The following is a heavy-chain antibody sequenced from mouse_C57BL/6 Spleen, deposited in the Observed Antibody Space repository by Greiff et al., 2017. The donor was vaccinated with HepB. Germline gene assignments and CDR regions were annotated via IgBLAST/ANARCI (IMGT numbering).Heavy chain of an antibody. Sequence: EVQGVESGEGLVKPGGSLKLSCAASGFTFSSYAMSWVRQTPEKRLEWVAYISSGGDYIYYADTVKGRFTISRDNARNTLYLQMSSLKSEDTAMYYCTRVGGKIYFDYWGQGTTLTVSS. CDR2: ISSGGDYI. J-gene: IGHJ2*01. CDR1: GFTFSSYA. CDR3: TRVGGKIYFDY. V-gene: IGHV5-9-1*02. D-gene: IGHD1-1*02.